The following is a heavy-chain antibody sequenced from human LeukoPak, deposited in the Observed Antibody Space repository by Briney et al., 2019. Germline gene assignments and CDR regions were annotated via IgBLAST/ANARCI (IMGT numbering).Heavy chain of an antibody. J-gene: IGHJ2*01. V-gene: IGHV3-30*04. CDR2: VSYDGARK. Sequence: GGSLRLSCVASGFTLSDFALHWVSRAPGRGLEWVAAVSYDGARKYYADSVQGRFTISRDDSRNTVYLQMNSVRIEDTAEYYCAKGGGVADYYPFIGQIFDLWGRGSLVIVSS. CDR3: AKGGGVADYYPFIGQIFDL. D-gene: IGHD3-3*02. CDR1: GFTLSDFA.